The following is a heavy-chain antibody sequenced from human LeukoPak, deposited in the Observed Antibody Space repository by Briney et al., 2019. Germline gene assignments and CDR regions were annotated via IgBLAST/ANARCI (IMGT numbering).Heavy chain of an antibody. V-gene: IGHV3-74*01. CDR1: GFTFSSYW. J-gene: IGHJ1*01. Sequence: GGSLRLSCAASGFTFSSYWMHWVRQAPGKGLVWVSRINSDGSSIYYADSVKGRFTISRDNSKNTLYLQMNSLRAEDTAVYYCAKAPDYYDSSGYYFREYFQHWGQGTLVTVSS. D-gene: IGHD3-22*01. CDR3: AKAPDYYDSSGYYFREYFQH. CDR2: INSDGSSI.